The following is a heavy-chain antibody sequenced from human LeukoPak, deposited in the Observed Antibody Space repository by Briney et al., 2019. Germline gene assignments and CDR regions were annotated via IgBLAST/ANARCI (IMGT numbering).Heavy chain of an antibody. CDR2: IYNSGST. J-gene: IGHJ4*01. CDR3: ASHTAGHGSGY. D-gene: IGHD5-24*01. V-gene: IGHV4-59*08. CDR1: GASISSYY. Sequence: PSETLSLTCTVSGASISSYYWSWIRQPQGKGLEWIGHIYNSGSTRYNPSLKSRVAISVDTSNNQFSLNPNSVTVADTAVYYCASHTAGHGSGYWGHGILVTVSS.